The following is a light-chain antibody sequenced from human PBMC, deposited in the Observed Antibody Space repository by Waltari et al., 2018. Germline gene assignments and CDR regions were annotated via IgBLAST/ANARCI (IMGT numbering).Light chain of an antibody. CDR3: SSYTTSSAPGV. CDR1: DSDVGAYDF. Sequence: QSALTQPASVSGSPGQSFTLSCSGTDSDVGAYDFVSWYQQPPGKAPHLIIYEVSNRPSGISNRFSASKSGNTASLTISGLQAEDEADYYCSSYTTSSAPGVFGTGTRVTVL. V-gene: IGLV2-14*01. J-gene: IGLJ1*01. CDR2: EVS.